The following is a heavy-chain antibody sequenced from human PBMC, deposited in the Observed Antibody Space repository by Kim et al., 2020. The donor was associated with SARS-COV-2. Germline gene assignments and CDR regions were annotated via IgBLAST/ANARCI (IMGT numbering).Heavy chain of an antibody. V-gene: IGHV4-39*01. CDR3: ARGRFCTNALCGTDSMDV. Sequence: SETLSLTCTVSSGSISSSSHYWGWTRQPPGKGLEWIGSIYYSGSTYYNPSLKSRVTVSVDTSKNQFSLKLSSVTAADTALYRCARGRFCTNALCGTDSMDVWGQGTLVTVSS. D-gene: IGHD2-8*01. CDR2: IYYSGST. J-gene: IGHJ6*02. CDR1: SGSISSSSHY.